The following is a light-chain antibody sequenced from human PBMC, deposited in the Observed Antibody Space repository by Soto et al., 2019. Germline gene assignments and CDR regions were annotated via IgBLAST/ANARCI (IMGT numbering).Light chain of an antibody. V-gene: IGLV2-14*03. J-gene: IGLJ1*01. CDR3: SSYTSSSYYV. CDR2: DVI. CDR1: KSYIGAFNH. Sequence: QSITISCIATKSYIGAFNHVSWHQQHPGKAPKLIIYDVINRPSGVSNRFSGSKTGNTASLIISGLQAEDEADYYCSSYTSSSYYVFGSGTKVTV.